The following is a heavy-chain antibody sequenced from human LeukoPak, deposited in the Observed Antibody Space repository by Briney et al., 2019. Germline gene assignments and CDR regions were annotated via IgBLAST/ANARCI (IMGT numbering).Heavy chain of an antibody. V-gene: IGHV3-66*01. CDR3: YSMIVLGIRVINDY. Sequence: GGSLRLSCAASGFTVSSNYMSWVRQAPGKGLEWVSVIYSGGSTYYSDSFKGRFTISRDNSKHTPYLQMNSLRAEDTAVYYCYSMIVLGIRVINDYWGQGTLVTVSS. J-gene: IGHJ4*02. CDR2: IYSGGST. CDR1: GFTVSSNY. D-gene: IGHD3-22*01.